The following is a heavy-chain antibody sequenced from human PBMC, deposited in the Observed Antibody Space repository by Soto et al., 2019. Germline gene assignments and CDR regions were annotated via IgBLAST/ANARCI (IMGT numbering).Heavy chain of an antibody. CDR3: ARGSNQGLDY. J-gene: IGHJ4*02. Sequence: EVQLVESGGGLVKPGGALRLSCAASGFTFSPYNMHWVRQAPGEGLEWVSSISSGYTYKNYEDAVKGRDTISRDNPQNSLYFQMSSRRDKDTAVDYCARGSNQGLDYWGQGPQVTDSS. CDR2: ISSGYTYK. V-gene: IGHV3-21*01. CDR1: GFTFSPYN. D-gene: IGHD6-6*01.